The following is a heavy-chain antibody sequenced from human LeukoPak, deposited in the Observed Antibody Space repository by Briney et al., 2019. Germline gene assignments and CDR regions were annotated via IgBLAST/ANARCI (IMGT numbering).Heavy chain of an antibody. CDR2: MNPNSGNT. V-gene: IGHV1-8*03. CDR3: ARGRATYYDFWSEELPTWGLVDY. CDR1: GYTFTSYD. D-gene: IGHD3-3*01. J-gene: IGHJ4*02. Sequence: GASVKVSCKASGYTFTSYDINWVRQATGQGLEWMGWMNPNSGNTGYAQKLQGRGTITRNTSISTAYMELSSLRSEDTAVYYCARGRATYYDFWSEELPTWGLVDYWGQGTLVTVSS.